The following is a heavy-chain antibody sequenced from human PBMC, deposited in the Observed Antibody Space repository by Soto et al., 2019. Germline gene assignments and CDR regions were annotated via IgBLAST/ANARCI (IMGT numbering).Heavy chain of an antibody. D-gene: IGHD6-13*01. V-gene: IGHV1-2*04. Sequence: ASVKLSCKASGYTFTSYYMHWVRQAPGQGLEWMGWINPNSGGTNYAQKFQGWVTMTRDTSISTAYMELSRLRSDDTAVYYCAREYPGIPAAENYYYFGMDVWGQWTTVTVSS. CDR2: INPNSGGT. CDR3: AREYPGIPAAENYYYFGMDV. CDR1: GYTFTSYY. J-gene: IGHJ6*02.